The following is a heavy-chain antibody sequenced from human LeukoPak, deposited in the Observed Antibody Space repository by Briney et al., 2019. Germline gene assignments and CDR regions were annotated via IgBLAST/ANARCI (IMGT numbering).Heavy chain of an antibody. J-gene: IGHJ4*02. Sequence: QPGGSLRLSCAASGFAFSSYAMNWVRQAPGKGVEYVSTISNNGGSTYYANSVKDRFTISRDNSKNTLYLQMGSLRAEDMAVYYCARLWVRGYSYGPVDYWGQGTLVPVSS. V-gene: IGHV3-64*01. CDR3: ARLWVRGYSYGPVDY. CDR2: ISNNGGST. D-gene: IGHD5-18*01. CDR1: GFAFSSYA.